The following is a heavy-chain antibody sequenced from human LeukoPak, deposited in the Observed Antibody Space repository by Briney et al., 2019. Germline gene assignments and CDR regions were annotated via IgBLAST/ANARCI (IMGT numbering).Heavy chain of an antibody. CDR1: GFTLSSYS. V-gene: IGHV3-21*04. Sequence: GGSLRLSCAASGFTLSSYSMNWVRQAPGKGLEWVSFISTSSSYIYYADSVKGRFTISRDNADNSLYLQMNSLRPEDTAVYYCARERPYYGSRTYSASFDYWGQGTLVTVSS. CDR2: ISTSSSYI. CDR3: ARERPYYGSRTYSASFDY. J-gene: IGHJ4*02. D-gene: IGHD3-10*01.